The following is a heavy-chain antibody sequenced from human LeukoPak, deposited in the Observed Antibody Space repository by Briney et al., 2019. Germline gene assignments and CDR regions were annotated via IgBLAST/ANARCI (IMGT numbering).Heavy chain of an antibody. CDR2: IIPILGIA. V-gene: IGHV1-69*02. CDR1: GGTFSSYT. J-gene: IGHJ4*02. CDR3: ASSSDCSSTSCYRN. Sequence: SVKVSCKASGGTFSSYTISLVRQAPGQGLEWMGRIIPILGIANYAQKFQGRVTITADKSTSTAYMELSSLRSEDTAVYYCASSSDCSSTSCYRNWGQGTLVTVSS. D-gene: IGHD2-2*02.